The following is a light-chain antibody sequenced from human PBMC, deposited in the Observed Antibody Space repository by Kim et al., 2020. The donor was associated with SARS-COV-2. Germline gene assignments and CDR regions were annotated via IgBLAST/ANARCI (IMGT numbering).Light chain of an antibody. J-gene: IGLJ2*01. Sequence: APGKTARITCGGNNIGSKSVHWYQQKPGPAPVLVIYYDSDRPSGIPERFSGSNSGNTATLTISRVEAGDEADYYCQVWDSSSDVVFGGGTKLTVL. V-gene: IGLV3-21*04. CDR2: YDS. CDR3: QVWDSSSDVV. CDR1: NIGSKS.